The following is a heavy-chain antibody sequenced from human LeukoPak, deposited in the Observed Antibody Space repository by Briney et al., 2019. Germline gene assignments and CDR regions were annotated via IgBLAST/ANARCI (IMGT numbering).Heavy chain of an antibody. D-gene: IGHD3-16*01. CDR2: IHHSGST. J-gene: IGHJ4*02. Sequence: PSETLSLTGAVYGGSFSGSFSDYYWTCIRQTPGKGLEWIGEIHHSGSTNYNPSLKSRVTISVDTSKNQFSLKLNSLTAADTAVYYCATFRWGVGFEYWGQGTLATVSS. CDR1: GGSFSGSFSDYY. CDR3: ATFRWGVGFEY. V-gene: IGHV4-34*01.